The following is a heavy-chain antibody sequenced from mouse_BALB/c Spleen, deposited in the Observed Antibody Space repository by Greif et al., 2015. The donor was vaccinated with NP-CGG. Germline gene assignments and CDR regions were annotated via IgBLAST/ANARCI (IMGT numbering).Heavy chain of an antibody. D-gene: IGHD2-3*01. Sequence: EVKLQESGGGLVQPGVSRKLSCAASGFTFSSFGMHWVRQAPEKGLEWVAYISSGSSTIYYADTVKGRFTTSRDNPKNTLFLQMTSLRSEDTAMYYCARGPGYYDYGGQGTTLTVSS. CDR1: GFTFSSFG. CDR3: ARGPGYYDY. J-gene: IGHJ2*01. V-gene: IGHV5-17*02. CDR2: ISSGSSTI.